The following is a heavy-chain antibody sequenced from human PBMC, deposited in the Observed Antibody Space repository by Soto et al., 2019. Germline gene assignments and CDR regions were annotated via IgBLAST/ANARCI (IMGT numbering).Heavy chain of an antibody. Sequence: ASVKVSCKASGYTFTGYYMHWVRQAPGQGPEWMGWINPNSGGTNYAQKFQGWVTMTRDTSISTAYMELSRLRSDDTAVYYCARDREYSSGWYNWFDPWGQGTLVTVSS. CDR1: GYTFTGYY. D-gene: IGHD6-19*01. V-gene: IGHV1-2*04. CDR3: ARDREYSSGWYNWFDP. J-gene: IGHJ5*02. CDR2: INPNSGGT.